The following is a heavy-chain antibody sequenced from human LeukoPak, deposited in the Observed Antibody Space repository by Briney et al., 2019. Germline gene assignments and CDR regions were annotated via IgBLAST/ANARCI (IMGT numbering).Heavy chain of an antibody. CDR2: INHSGST. CDR1: GGSFSGYY. J-gene: IGHJ4*02. D-gene: IGHD3-3*01. Sequence: SETLSLTCAVYGGSFSGYYWSWIRQPPGKGLEWIGEINHSGSTNHNPSLKSRVTISVDTSKNQFSLKLSSVTAADTAVYYCARTVKRHDFWSGKTYYFDYWGQGTLVTVSS. V-gene: IGHV4-34*01. CDR3: ARTVKRHDFWSGKTYYFDY.